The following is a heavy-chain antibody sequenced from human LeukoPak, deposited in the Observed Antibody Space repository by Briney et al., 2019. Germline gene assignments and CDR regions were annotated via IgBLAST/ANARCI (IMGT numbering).Heavy chain of an antibody. Sequence: VSVKVSCKASGYTFTSYDINWVRQATGQELEWMGWMNPNSGNTGYAQKFQGRVTITRNTSISTAYMELSSLRSEDTAVYYCARVLGYCSSTSCYGGWFDPWGQGTLVTVFS. CDR3: ARVLGYCSSTSCYGGWFDP. CDR1: GYTFTSYD. D-gene: IGHD2-2*01. V-gene: IGHV1-8*03. J-gene: IGHJ5*02. CDR2: MNPNSGNT.